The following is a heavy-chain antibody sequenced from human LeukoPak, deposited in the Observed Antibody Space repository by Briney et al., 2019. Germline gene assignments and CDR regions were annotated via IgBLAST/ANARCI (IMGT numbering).Heavy chain of an antibody. CDR1: GFTFSSYW. V-gene: IGHV3-7*04. CDR3: ARGYCSSTSCYTAEYLGPDY. J-gene: IGHJ4*02. D-gene: IGHD2-2*02. Sequence: GGSLRLSCSASGFTFSSYWMSWVRQAPGKGLEWVANKKQDGSEKYYVDSVKGRFTISRDNAKNSLYLQMNSLRAEDTAVYYCARGYCSSTSCYTAEYLGPDYWGQGTLVTVSS. CDR2: KKQDGSEK.